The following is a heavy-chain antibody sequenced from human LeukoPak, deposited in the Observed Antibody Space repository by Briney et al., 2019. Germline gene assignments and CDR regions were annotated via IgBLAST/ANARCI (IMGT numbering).Heavy chain of an antibody. CDR2: ISGSGGST. D-gene: IGHD2-2*01. J-gene: IGHJ4*02. CDR1: GFTFSSYA. V-gene: IGHV3-23*01. CDR3: AKDVTVVPAAHFDY. Sequence: GGSLRLSCAASGFTFSSYAMGWVRQAPGKGLEWVSAISGSGGSTYYADSVKGRFTISRDNSKNTLYLQMNSLRAEDTAVYYCAKDVTVVPAAHFDYWGQGTLVTVSS.